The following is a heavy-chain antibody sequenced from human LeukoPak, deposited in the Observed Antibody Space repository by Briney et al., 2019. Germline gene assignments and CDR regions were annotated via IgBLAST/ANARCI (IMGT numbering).Heavy chain of an antibody. J-gene: IGHJ5*02. Sequence: VASVKVSCKASGYTFTGYYMHWVRQAHGQGPEWMGWINPNSGGTSYAQKFQGRVTMTRDTPLSTVYMELSRLRSDDTAVYYCATQATTGWHFSWGQGTLVTVSS. CDR3: ATQATTGWHFS. CDR1: GYTFTGYY. D-gene: IGHD6-19*01. V-gene: IGHV1-2*02. CDR2: INPNSGGT.